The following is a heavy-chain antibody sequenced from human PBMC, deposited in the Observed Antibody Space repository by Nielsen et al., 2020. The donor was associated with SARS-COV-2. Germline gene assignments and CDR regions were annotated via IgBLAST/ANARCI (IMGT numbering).Heavy chain of an antibody. J-gene: IGHJ6*03. D-gene: IGHD5/OR15-5a*01. CDR1: GFALSAYG. Sequence: GDSLKISCTASGFALSAYGMDWVRQVPGRGLEWLAHIRMSDGATQYADSVRGRFTISRDNAKNSLYLQMNSLRDEDTAVYFCAKELEVCCHYMDVWGKGTTATVSS. CDR3: AKELEVCCHYMDV. CDR2: IRMSDGAT. V-gene: IGHV3-48*02.